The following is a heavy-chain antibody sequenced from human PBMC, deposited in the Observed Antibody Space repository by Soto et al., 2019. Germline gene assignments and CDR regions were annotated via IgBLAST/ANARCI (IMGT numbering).Heavy chain of an antibody. CDR2: TYYRSKWYN. D-gene: IGHD2-15*01. CDR3: ARDGPFYCSGGSCYSGYFDY. Sequence: QSQTLSLTCAISGDSVSSNNAAWNWIRQSPSRGLEWLGRTYYRSKWYNDYAVSVKSRITINPDTSKNQFSLQLNSVTPEDTAVYYCARDGPFYCSGGSCYSGYFDYWGQGTLVTVSS. J-gene: IGHJ4*02. CDR1: GDSVSSNNAA. V-gene: IGHV6-1*01.